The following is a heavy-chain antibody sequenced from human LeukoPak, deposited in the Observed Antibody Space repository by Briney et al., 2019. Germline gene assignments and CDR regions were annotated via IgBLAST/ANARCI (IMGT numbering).Heavy chain of an antibody. D-gene: IGHD6-19*01. CDR1: GGSFSGDY. Sequence: SETLSLTCAVYGGSFSGDYWSWIRQPPGKGLEWIGEINHSGSTNYNPSLKSRVTISVDTSKNQFSLKLSSVTAADAAVYYCARSSAVAIDDFDFWGQGTLVTVSS. J-gene: IGHJ4*02. V-gene: IGHV4-34*01. CDR3: ARSSAVAIDDFDF. CDR2: INHSGST.